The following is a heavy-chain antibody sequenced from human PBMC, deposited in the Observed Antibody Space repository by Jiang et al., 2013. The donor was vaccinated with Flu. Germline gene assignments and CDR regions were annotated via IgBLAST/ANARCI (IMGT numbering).Heavy chain of an antibody. D-gene: IGHD3-22*01. CDR3: ARGDYYDSSGLYY. CDR2: IYYSGST. J-gene: IGHJ4*02. CDR1: GGSISSYY. V-gene: IGHV4-59*01. Sequence: GLVKPSETLSLTCTVSGGSISSYYWSWIRQPPGKGLEWIGYIYYSGSTNYNPSLKSRVTISVDTSKNQFSLKLSSVTAADTAVYYCARGDYYDSSGLYYWGQGTLVTVSS.